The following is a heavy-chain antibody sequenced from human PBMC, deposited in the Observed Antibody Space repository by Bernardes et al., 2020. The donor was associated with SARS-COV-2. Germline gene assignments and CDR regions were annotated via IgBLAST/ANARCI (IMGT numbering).Heavy chain of an antibody. CDR1: GFTFNNYA. J-gene: IGHJ6*03. D-gene: IGHD3-10*01. CDR3: ANHPPSVRSRGRRDYDYYMDV. Sequence: GGSLRLSCAASGFTFNNYAMSWVRQAPGKGLEWVSGISDGGDNTKYADSVRGRFTISRDNSKNTLYLQMNSLRAEDTAIYYCANHPPSVRSRGRRDYDYYMDVWGKGTTVTVSS. V-gene: IGHV3-23*01. CDR2: ISDGGDNT.